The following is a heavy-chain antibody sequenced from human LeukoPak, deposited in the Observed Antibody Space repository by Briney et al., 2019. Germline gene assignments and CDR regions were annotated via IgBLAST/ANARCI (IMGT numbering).Heavy chain of an antibody. J-gene: IGHJ6*02. V-gene: IGHV3-9*01. D-gene: IGHD3-10*01. CDR1: GFTFDDYA. CDR3: AKDMFVGRGKYYYYYYGMDV. CDR2: ISWNSGSI. Sequence: GGSLRLSCAASGFTFDDYAMHWVRQAPGKGLEWVSGISWNSGSIGYADSVKGRFTISRDNAKNSLYLQMNSLRAEDTALYYCAKDMFVGRGKYYYYYYGMDVWGQGTTVTVSS.